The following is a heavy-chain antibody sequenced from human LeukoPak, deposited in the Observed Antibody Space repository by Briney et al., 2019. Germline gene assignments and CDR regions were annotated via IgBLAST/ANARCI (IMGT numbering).Heavy chain of an antibody. D-gene: IGHD6-13*01. CDR1: GFTFSKYS. CDR2: MRYNEGNG. CDR3: AKDREEQLVRGWFDP. V-gene: IGHV3-30*02. J-gene: IGHJ5*02. Sequence: QTGGSLRLSCAASGFTFSKYSMHWVRQAPGKGLEWVAFMRYNEGNGYYADSVKGRFTISRDNLKSMLYLQMNSLRTDDTGLYFCAKDREEQLVRGWFDPWGQGTLVTVSS.